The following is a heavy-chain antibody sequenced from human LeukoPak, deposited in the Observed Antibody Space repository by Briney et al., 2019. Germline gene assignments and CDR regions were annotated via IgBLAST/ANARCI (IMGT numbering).Heavy chain of an antibody. CDR3: ATNRVGTYDRPFDI. CDR1: GGSINSHY. Sequence: SETLSLTCIVSGGSINSHYWSWIRQTPGKGLEWIGDIHYTGTTKYNPSVKSRVTISIDTSKNQFSLELSSVTATDTAVYFCATNRVGTYDRPFDIWGQGTMVTVSS. J-gene: IGHJ3*02. V-gene: IGHV4-59*08. CDR2: IHYTGTT. D-gene: IGHD1-26*01.